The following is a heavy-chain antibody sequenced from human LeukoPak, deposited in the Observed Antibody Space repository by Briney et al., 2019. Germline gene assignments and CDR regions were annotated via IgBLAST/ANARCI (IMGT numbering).Heavy chain of an antibody. J-gene: IGHJ4*02. D-gene: IGHD6-25*01. CDR2: IYYSGST. Sequence: SETLSLTCTVSGGSISSSSYYWGWIRQPPGKGLEWIGSIYYSGSTYYNPSLKSRVTISVDTSKNQFSLKLSSVTAADTAVYYCARVGPRRIAAVGYWGQGTLVTVSS. CDR3: ARVGPRRIAAVGY. CDR1: GGSISSSSYY. V-gene: IGHV4-39*01.